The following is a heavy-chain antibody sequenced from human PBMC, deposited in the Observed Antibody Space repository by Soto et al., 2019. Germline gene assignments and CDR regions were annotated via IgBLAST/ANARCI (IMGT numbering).Heavy chain of an antibody. CDR3: AREAAQHGGGWHY. J-gene: IGHJ4*02. D-gene: IGHD6-19*01. CDR1: GDTYSSYE. CDR2: IVPVDGTA. Sequence: QVQLVQSGAEVKKPGSSVKVSCKASGDTYSSYEINWVRQAPGLGLEWMGGIVPVDGTANYAPKFQGRFTLIADVSTGTTYMELSSLRSEDTAVYFCAREAAQHGGGWHYWRQGTRVTVS. V-gene: IGHV1-69*12.